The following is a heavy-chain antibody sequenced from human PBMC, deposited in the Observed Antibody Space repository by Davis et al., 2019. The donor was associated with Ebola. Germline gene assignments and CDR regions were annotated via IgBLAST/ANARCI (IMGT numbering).Heavy chain of an antibody. CDR1: GFTFSSYS. V-gene: IGHV3-48*04. CDR3: ARDVSTMVRGVRFDP. J-gene: IGHJ5*02. CDR2: LSSSSSTI. D-gene: IGHD3-10*01. Sequence: GESLKISCAASGFTFSSYSMNWVRQAPGKGLEWVSYLSSSSSTIYYADSVKGRFTISRDNAKNSLYLQMNSLRAEDTAVYYCARDVSTMVRGVRFDPWGQGTLVTVSS.